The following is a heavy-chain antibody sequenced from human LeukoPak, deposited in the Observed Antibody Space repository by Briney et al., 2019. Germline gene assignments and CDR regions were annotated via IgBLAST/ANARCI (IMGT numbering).Heavy chain of an antibody. D-gene: IGHD3-3*01. J-gene: IGHJ4*02. Sequence: RGSLRLSCAASGFTFRSYWMHWVRQAPGKGLVWVSRINSDGSSTNYADSVKGRFTISRDNAKNTLYLQMNSLRAEDTAVYYCARAPYYDFWSGYPPDYWGQGTLVTVSS. CDR3: ARAPYYDFWSGYPPDY. CDR2: INSDGSST. V-gene: IGHV3-74*01. CDR1: GFTFRSYW.